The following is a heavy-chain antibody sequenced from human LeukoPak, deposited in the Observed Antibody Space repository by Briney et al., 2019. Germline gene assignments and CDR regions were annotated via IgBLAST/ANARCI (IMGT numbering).Heavy chain of an antibody. J-gene: IGHJ3*02. D-gene: IGHD3-10*01. V-gene: IGHV4-38-2*02. Sequence: SETLSLTCTVSGYSISTGFYWGWIRQPPGKGLEWIGSIYHTWNTYYNPSLKSRVSMSIDTSKNQFSLKLSSVTAADTAVYYCARDSSSRAFDIWGQGTMVTVSS. CDR1: GYSISTGFY. CDR3: ARDSSSRAFDI. CDR2: IYHTWNT.